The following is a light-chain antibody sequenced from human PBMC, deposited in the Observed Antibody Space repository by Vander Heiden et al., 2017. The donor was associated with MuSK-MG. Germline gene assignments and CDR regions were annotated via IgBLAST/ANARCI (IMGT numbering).Light chain of an antibody. Sequence: EIVMTQSPATLSVSPGERATLSCRASQSVSSNLAWYQQKPGQAPRLLIYGASTRATGIPARFSGSGSGTEFTLTISSLQSEDFAVYYCQQYNNWPWGFGQGTKVXIK. J-gene: IGKJ1*01. CDR2: GAS. CDR3: QQYNNWPWG. CDR1: QSVSSN. V-gene: IGKV3-15*01.